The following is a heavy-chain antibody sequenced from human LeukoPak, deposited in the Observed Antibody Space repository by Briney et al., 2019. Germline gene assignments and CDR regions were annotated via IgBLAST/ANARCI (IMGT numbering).Heavy chain of an antibody. J-gene: IGHJ4*02. CDR3: ARDMSSGYFYFDY. CDR1: GFTFSSYG. V-gene: IGHV3-33*01. Sequence: AGGSLRLSCAASGFTFSSYGMHWVRQAPGKGLEWVAVIWYDGSNKYYADSVKGRFTISRDNSKNTLYLQMNSLRVEDTALYYCARDMSSGYFYFDYWGQGTLVTVSS. CDR2: IWYDGSNK. D-gene: IGHD3-22*01.